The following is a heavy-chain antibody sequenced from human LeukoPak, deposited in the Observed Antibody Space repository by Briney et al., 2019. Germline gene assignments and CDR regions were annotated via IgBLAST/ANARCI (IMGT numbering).Heavy chain of an antibody. V-gene: IGHV1-18*04. D-gene: IGHD3-22*01. CDR1: GYTFTNSD. CDR3: ARTPRPTYETSGYYLDY. J-gene: IGHJ4*02. Sequence: ASVTVSCMASGYTFTNSDFTWVRQAPGRGLEWMGWINTYNGNTNYAPKFQGRVTMTTDTSTNTAYMEVRSLRSDDTAIYFCARTPRPTYETSGYYLDYWGQGTLVTVSS. CDR2: INTYNGNT.